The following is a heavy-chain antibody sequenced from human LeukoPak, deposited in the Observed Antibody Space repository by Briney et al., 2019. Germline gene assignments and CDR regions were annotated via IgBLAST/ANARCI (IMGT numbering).Heavy chain of an antibody. CDR3: ARDVLTTVTTPSGDY. D-gene: IGHD4-11*01. V-gene: IGHV1-46*01. CDR2: INPSGGST. CDR1: GYTFTSYY. J-gene: IGHJ4*02. Sequence: ASVKVSCEASGYTFTSYYMHWVRQAPGQGLEWMGIINPSGGSTSYAQKFQGRVTMTRDTSTSTVYMELSSLRSEDTAVYYCARDVLTTVTTPSGDYWGQGTLVTVSS.